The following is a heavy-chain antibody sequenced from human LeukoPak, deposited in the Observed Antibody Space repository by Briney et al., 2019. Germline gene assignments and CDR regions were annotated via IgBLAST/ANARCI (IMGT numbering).Heavy chain of an antibody. CDR2: IYYSGST. CDR1: GGSLSNSNYY. J-gene: IGHJ4*02. D-gene: IGHD3-10*01. Sequence: SETLSLTCTVSGGSLSNSNYYWGWIRQPPEKELEWIGSIYYSGSTFYRASLKSRATISADTSKNQFSLKLSSVTATDTAVYYCARHVGNSGSGSYLTYFDYWGQGTLVTVSS. V-gene: IGHV4-39*01. CDR3: ARHVGNSGSGSYLTYFDY.